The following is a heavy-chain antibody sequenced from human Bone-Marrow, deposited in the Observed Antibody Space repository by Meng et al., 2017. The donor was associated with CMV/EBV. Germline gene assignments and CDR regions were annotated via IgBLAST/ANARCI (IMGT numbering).Heavy chain of an antibody. V-gene: IGHV1-46*01. CDR1: GYTFTNYY. D-gene: IGHD1-14*01. J-gene: IGHJ4*02. CDR2: INPSDAHPSGVYT. CDR3: ARASEVRPLEALNRNPYWDF. Sequence: ASVKVSCKASGYTFTNYYIHWVRQAPGQGLEWMGIINPSDAHPSGVYTTYAQKFQGRVTMTRGTSTSTVFMELSSLTSEDTAVYYCARASEVRPLEALNRNPYWDFWGQGTLVTVSS.